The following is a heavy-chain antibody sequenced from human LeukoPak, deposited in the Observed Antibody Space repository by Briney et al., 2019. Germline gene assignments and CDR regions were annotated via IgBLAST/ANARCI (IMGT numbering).Heavy chain of an antibody. CDR1: GGTFSSYA. Sequence: SVKVSCKASGGTFSSYAISWVRQAPGQGLEWMGGIIPIFGTANYAQKLQGRVTITTDESTSTAYMELSSLRSEDTAVYYCASNSVSSGWPRIDYWGQGTLVTVSS. D-gene: IGHD6-19*01. CDR3: ASNSVSSGWPRIDY. V-gene: IGHV1-69*05. CDR2: IIPIFGTA. J-gene: IGHJ4*02.